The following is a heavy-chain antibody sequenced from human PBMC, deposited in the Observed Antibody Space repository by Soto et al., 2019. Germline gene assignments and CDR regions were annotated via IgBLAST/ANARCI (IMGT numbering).Heavy chain of an antibody. J-gene: IGHJ6*02. Sequence: GESLKISCKGSGYSFTSYWIGWVRQMPGKGLEWMGIIYPGDSDTRYSPSFQGQVTISADKSISTAFLQWSSLKASDTAMYYCARTSAAGKYYYGMDVWGQGTTVTVSS. CDR3: ARTSAAGKYYYGMDV. CDR1: GYSFTSYW. CDR2: IYPGDSDT. V-gene: IGHV5-51*01. D-gene: IGHD6-13*01.